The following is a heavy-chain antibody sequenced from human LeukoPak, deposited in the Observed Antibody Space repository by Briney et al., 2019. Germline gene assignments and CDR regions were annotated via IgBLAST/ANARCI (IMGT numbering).Heavy chain of an antibody. D-gene: IGHD6-19*01. J-gene: IGHJ4*02. CDR2: IYYSGST. V-gene: IGHV4-39*07. CDR3: ARGGYSSGPNY. Sequence: SETLSLTCTVSGGSISSSSYYWGWIRQPPGKGLEWIGSIYYSGSTYYNPSLKSRVTISVDTSKNQFSLKLSSVTAADTAVYYCARGGYSSGPNYWGQGTLVTVSS. CDR1: GGSISSSSYY.